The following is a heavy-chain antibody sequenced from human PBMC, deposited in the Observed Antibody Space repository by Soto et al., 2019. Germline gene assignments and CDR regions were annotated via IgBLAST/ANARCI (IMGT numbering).Heavy chain of an antibody. D-gene: IGHD6-13*01. CDR1: GFSLSTSGVG. Sequence: QITLKESGPTLVKPTQTLTLTCTFSGFSLSTSGVGVGWIRQPPGKALEWLALIYWDDDKRYSPSLQSRLTLTKDTSKNQGVLTMTNMDPVDTATYYCAHRGQQLAIDYWGQGTLVTVSS. CDR2: IYWDDDK. V-gene: IGHV2-5*02. CDR3: AHRGQQLAIDY. J-gene: IGHJ4*02.